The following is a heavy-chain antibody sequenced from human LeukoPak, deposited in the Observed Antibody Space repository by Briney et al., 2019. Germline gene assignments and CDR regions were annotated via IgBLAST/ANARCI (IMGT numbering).Heavy chain of an antibody. Sequence: SETLSLTCAVYGGSFSGYYWSWIRQPPGKWLEWIGEINHSGSTNHNPSLKSRVTISVDTSKNQFSLKLSSVTAADTAVYYCARLDGYKSFDYWGQGTLVTVSS. J-gene: IGHJ4*02. V-gene: IGHV4-34*01. CDR3: ARLDGYKSFDY. CDR2: INHSGST. D-gene: IGHD5-24*01. CDR1: GGSFSGYY.